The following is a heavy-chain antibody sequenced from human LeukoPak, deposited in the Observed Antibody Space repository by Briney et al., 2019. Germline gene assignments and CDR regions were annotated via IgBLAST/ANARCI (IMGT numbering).Heavy chain of an antibody. CDR3: ARDGDIVVVPAAIGVDY. D-gene: IGHD2-2*02. J-gene: IGHJ4*02. CDR1: GYTFTGYY. V-gene: IGHV1-2*02. CDR2: INPNSGGT. Sequence: ASVKVSCKASGYTFTGYYMHWVRQAPGQGLEWTGWINPNSGGTNYAQKFQGRVTVTRDTSISTAYMELSRLRSDDTAVYYCARDGDIVVVPAAIGVDYWGQGTLVTVSS.